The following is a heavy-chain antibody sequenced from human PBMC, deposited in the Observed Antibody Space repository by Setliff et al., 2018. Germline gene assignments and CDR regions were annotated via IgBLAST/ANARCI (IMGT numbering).Heavy chain of an antibody. CDR3: ARDSSGWSGFSRLVGVYYYYMDV. Sequence: ASVKVSCKASGYTFTRYAMNWVRQAPGQGLEWMGWINTNAGNPTYAQGFTGRFVFSLDTSVSTAYLQVSSLKAEDTAVYYCARDSSGWSGFSRLVGVYYYYMDVWGKGTTVTVSS. J-gene: IGHJ6*03. D-gene: IGHD6-19*01. CDR1: GYTFTRYA. CDR2: INTNAGNP. V-gene: IGHV7-4-1*02.